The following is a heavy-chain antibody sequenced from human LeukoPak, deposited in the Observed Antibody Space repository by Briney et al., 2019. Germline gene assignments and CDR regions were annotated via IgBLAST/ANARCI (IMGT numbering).Heavy chain of an antibody. CDR2: IYYTGST. CDR1: GXSISSYY. CDR3: ASHLRYSGYDDWFDP. J-gene: IGHJ5*02. D-gene: IGHD5-12*01. V-gene: IGHV4-59*08. Sequence: SETLSLTCTVSGXSISSYYWNWIRQPPGKGLEWIGSIYYTGSTNYNPSLKSRVTMSVDTSKNQFSLKLSSVTAADTAVYYCASHLRYSGYDDWFDPWGQGVLVTVSS.